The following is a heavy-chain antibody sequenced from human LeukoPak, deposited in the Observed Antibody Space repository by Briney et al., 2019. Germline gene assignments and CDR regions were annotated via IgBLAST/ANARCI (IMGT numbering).Heavy chain of an antibody. V-gene: IGHV4-4*09. Sequence: SETLSLTCTVSGVSISSYYWSWIRQPPGKGLEWIGYIYTSGSTNHNPSLKSRVTISVYTSKNQFSLKLSSVTAADTAVYYCARHVSTSESENFDYWGQGTLVTVSS. J-gene: IGHJ4*02. CDR2: IYTSGST. CDR1: GVSISSYY. D-gene: IGHD3-10*02. CDR3: ARHVSTSESENFDY.